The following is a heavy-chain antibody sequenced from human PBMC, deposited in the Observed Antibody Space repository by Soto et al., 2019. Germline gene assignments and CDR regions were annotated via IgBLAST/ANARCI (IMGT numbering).Heavy chain of an antibody. D-gene: IGHD3-9*01. CDR2: IWYDGSNK. J-gene: IGHJ6*02. V-gene: IGHV3-33*01. Sequence: QVQLVESGGGVVQPGRSLRLSCAASGFTFSSYGMHWVRQAPGKGLEWVAVIWYDGSNKYYADSVKGRFTISRDNSKNTLYLQMNSLRAEDTAVYYCARDYYDILTGYYARYYYYGMDVWGQGTTVTVSS. CDR1: GFTFSSYG. CDR3: ARDYYDILTGYYARYYYYGMDV.